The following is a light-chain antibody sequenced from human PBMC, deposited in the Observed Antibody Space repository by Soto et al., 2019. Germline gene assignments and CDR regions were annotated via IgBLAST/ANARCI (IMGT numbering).Light chain of an antibody. CDR3: QKYASAPFT. J-gene: IGKJ3*01. CDR1: QGIRNY. V-gene: IGKV1-27*01. Sequence: DIQMTQSPSSLSASVGDRVTITCRASQGIRNYLAWYQQVPGKVPKLLIFAASTLQSGVPSRFSGSGSGTDFTLTISSLQPEDVATYYCQKYASAPFTFGPGTKVEIK. CDR2: AAS.